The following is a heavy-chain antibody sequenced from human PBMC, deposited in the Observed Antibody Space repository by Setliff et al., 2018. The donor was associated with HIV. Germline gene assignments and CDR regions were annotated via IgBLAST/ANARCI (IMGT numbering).Heavy chain of an antibody. CDR3: ARDHSIGGQIAAAGTGGAFDI. J-gene: IGHJ3*02. CDR2: ISSNGGST. D-gene: IGHD6-13*01. Sequence: PGGSLRLSCAASGFTFSSYAMHWVRQAPGKGLEYVSAISSNGGSTYYADSVKGRFTISRDNSKNTLYLQMGSLRAEDMAVYYCARDHSIGGQIAAAGTGGAFDIWGQGTMVTVSS. V-gene: IGHV3-64*02. CDR1: GFTFSSYA.